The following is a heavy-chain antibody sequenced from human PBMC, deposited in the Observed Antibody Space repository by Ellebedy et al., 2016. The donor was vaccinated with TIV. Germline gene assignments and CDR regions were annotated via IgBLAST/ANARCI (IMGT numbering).Heavy chain of an antibody. CDR1: GGSFSGYY. CDR3: GGLYGDLDY. Sequence: MPSETLSLTCAVYGGSFSGYYWSWIRQPPGKGLEWIGEINHSGSTNYNPSLKSRVTISVDTSKNQFSLKLSSVTAADTAVYYCGGLYGDLDYWGQGTLVTVSS. V-gene: IGHV4-34*01. J-gene: IGHJ4*02. CDR2: INHSGST. D-gene: IGHD3-16*01.